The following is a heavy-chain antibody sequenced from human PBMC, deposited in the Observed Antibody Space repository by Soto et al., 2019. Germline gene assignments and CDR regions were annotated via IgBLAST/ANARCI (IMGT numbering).Heavy chain of an antibody. Sequence: SETLSLTCTVSGGSIRSGDYYWSWIRQPPGKGLEWIGYIYYSGSTYYNPSLKSRVTISVDTSKNQSSLKLSSVTAAATAVYYCARDHSLEWFDPWGQGTLGTVSS. D-gene: IGHD5-18*01. V-gene: IGHV4-30-4*01. CDR2: IYYSGST. J-gene: IGHJ5*02. CDR1: GGSIRSGDYY. CDR3: ARDHSLEWFDP.